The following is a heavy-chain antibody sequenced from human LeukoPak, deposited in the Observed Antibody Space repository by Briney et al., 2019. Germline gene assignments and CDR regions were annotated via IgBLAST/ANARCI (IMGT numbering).Heavy chain of an antibody. J-gene: IGHJ3*02. CDR2: IYYSGST. Sequence: PSETLSLTCTVSGGSISSYFWSWIRQPPGKGLEWIGYIYYSGSTNYNPSLKSRVTISVDTSKNQFSPKLSSVTAADTAVYYCAAVNDSDAFDIWGQGTMVTVSS. V-gene: IGHV4-59*01. CDR3: AAVNDSDAFDI. D-gene: IGHD1-1*01. CDR1: GGSISSYF.